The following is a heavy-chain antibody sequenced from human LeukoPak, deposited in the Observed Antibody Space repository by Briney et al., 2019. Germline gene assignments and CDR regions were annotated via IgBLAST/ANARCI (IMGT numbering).Heavy chain of an antibody. CDR1: GFTFSSYW. Sequence: GGSLRLSCAASGFTFSSYWMHWVRQAPGKGLVWVSRINSDGSSTSYADSVKGRFTIYRDNAKDTLYLQMNSLRAEDTAVYYCATTIAAAGRDYWGQGTLVTVSS. CDR2: INSDGSST. J-gene: IGHJ4*02. V-gene: IGHV3-74*01. CDR3: ATTIAAAGRDY. D-gene: IGHD6-13*01.